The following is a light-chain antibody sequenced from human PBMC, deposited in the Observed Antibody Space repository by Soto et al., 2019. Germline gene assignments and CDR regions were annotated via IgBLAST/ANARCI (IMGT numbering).Light chain of an antibody. V-gene: IGKV3-20*01. CDR1: QSVSSSY. CDR3: QHYGNSPPFT. Sequence: EIVLTQSPGTLSLSPGERATLSCRASQSVSSSYLAWYQQKPGQAPRLLIYGASSRATGIPDRFSGSGSGTDFTRTISRLEPEDFVVYFCQHYGNSPPFTFGQGTKVEIK. CDR2: GAS. J-gene: IGKJ2*01.